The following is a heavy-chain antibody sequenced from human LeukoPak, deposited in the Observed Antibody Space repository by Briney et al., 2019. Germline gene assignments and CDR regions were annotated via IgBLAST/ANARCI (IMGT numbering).Heavy chain of an antibody. V-gene: IGHV4-39*07. J-gene: IGHJ4*02. CDR3: ARSEGYKYSGSYYYFDY. Sequence: SETLSLTCTVSGGSISSSYSYWGWIRQPPGKGLEWIGEINHSGSTNYNPSLKSRVTISVDTSKNQFSLKLSSVTAADTAVYYCARSEGYKYSGSYYYFDYWGQGTLVTVSS. CDR1: GGSISSSYSY. D-gene: IGHD1-26*01. CDR2: INHSGST.